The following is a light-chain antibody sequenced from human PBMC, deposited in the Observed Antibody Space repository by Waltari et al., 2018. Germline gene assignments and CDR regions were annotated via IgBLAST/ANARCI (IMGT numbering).Light chain of an antibody. CDR3: QQTYSTPRT. J-gene: IGKJ1*01. V-gene: IGKV1-39*01. CDR2: AAS. CDR1: QSISNY. Sequence: DIQMTQSPSSLSASVGDRVTITCRASQSISNYLNWYQQKPGEAPKLLIYAASRLQSGVPSRFSGSGSGTDFTLTISSLQPEDFATYYCQQTYSTPRTFGQGAKVDSK.